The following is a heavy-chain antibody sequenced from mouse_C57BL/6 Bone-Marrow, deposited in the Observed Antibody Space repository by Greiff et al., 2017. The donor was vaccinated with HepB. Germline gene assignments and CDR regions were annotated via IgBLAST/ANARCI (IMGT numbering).Heavy chain of an antibody. D-gene: IGHD4-1*01. CDR2: IYPGSGNT. J-gene: IGHJ3*01. Sequence: VQLQQSGAELVRPGASVKLSCKASGYTFTDYYINWVKQRPGQGLEWIARIYPGSGNTYYNEKFKGKATLTAEKSSSTAYMQLSSLTSEDSAVYYCARCGTGSFAYWGQGTLVTVSA. CDR3: ARCGTGSFAY. V-gene: IGHV1-76*01. CDR1: GYTFTDYY.